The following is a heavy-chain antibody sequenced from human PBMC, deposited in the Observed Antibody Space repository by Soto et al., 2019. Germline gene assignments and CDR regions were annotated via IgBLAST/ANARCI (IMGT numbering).Heavy chain of an antibody. Sequence: SVKVSCQASGGTFSSYAISWVRQAPGQGLEWMGGIIPIFGTANYAQKFQGRVTITADESTSTAYMELSSLRSEDTAVYYCARGGGWVVTAALYYYYGMDVWGQGTTVTVSS. CDR1: GGTFSSYA. CDR2: IIPIFGTA. CDR3: ARGGGWVVTAALYYYYGMDV. D-gene: IGHD2-21*02. V-gene: IGHV1-69*13. J-gene: IGHJ6*02.